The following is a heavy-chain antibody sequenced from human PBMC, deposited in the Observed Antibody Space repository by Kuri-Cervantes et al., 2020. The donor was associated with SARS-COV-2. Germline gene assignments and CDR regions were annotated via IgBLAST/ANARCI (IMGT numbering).Heavy chain of an antibody. CDR2: INPDGSYT. J-gene: IGHJ4*02. V-gene: IGHV3-74*01. CDR3: ARDPSYQLLDGYYFDY. Sequence: LSLTCAASGFTFSGHWIHWVRQAPGKGLVWVSRINPDGSYTNNADSVKGRFTISRDNSKNTLYLQMNSLRTEDTAVHYCARDPSYQLLDGYYFDYWGQGTLVTVSS. D-gene: IGHD2-2*01. CDR1: GFTFSGHW.